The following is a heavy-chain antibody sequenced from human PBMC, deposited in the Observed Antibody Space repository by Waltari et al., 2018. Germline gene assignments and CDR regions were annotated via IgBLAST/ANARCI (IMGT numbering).Heavy chain of an antibody. Sequence: QVQLQESGPGLVKPSEILSLTCTLHGGSISSHYCSCIRQPPGKGLEWSGYIYYSGSTNYNPSLKSRVTISVDTSKNQFSLKLSSVTAADTAVYYCARKGAAAGSFDYWGQGTLVTVSS. V-gene: IGHV4-59*11. D-gene: IGHD6-13*01. CDR2: IYYSGST. CDR3: ARKGAAAGSFDY. CDR1: GGSISSHY. J-gene: IGHJ4*02.